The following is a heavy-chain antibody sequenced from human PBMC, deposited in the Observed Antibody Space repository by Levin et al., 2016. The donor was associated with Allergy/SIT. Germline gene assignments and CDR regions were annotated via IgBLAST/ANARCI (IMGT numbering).Heavy chain of an antibody. CDR1: GGSIITYY. J-gene: IGHJ5*02. Sequence: SETLSLTCSISGGSIITYYWSWIRQPPGKGLEWIGRIYTSGISHYNPSLKSRVTMSVDTSKNQFSLNLSSVTAADTAVYYCTRGYCSSSCYDWFDPWGQGTLVTVSS. CDR2: IYTSGIS. V-gene: IGHV4-4*07. CDR3: TRGYCSSSCYDWFDP. D-gene: IGHD2-2*01.